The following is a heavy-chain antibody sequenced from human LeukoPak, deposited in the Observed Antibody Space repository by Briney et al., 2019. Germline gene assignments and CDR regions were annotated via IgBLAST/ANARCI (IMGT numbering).Heavy chain of an antibody. V-gene: IGHV3-15*01. CDR2: VRTTAEGETT. Sequence: PGGSLRLSCEGSGFNFNDAWMSWIRQAPGKGLEWVGRVRTTAEGETTDYGAPVRGRFIISRDDSKSMVYLQMNRLETEDTAIYYCTAGLGKTDDDSWGQGTLVTASS. D-gene: IGHD4-11*01. CDR1: GFNFNDAW. J-gene: IGHJ4*02. CDR3: TAGLGKTDDDS.